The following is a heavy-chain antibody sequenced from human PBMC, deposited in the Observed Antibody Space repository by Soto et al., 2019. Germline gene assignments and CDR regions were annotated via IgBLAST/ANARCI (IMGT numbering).Heavy chain of an antibody. J-gene: IGHJ5*02. CDR1: GGTFSSYA. Sequence: SVKVSCKASGGTFSSYAISWVRQAPGQGLEWMGGIIPIFGTANYAQKFQGRVTITADESTSTAYMELSSLRSEDTAVYYCANIYYYGSGSYYTHNWFDPWGQGTLVTVSS. V-gene: IGHV1-69*13. D-gene: IGHD3-10*01. CDR3: ANIYYYGSGSYYTHNWFDP. CDR2: IIPIFGTA.